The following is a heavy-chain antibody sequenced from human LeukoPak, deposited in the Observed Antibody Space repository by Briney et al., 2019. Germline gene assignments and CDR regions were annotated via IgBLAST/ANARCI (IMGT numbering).Heavy chain of an antibody. V-gene: IGHV6-1*01. J-gene: IGHJ3*02. CDR1: GDSVSSDSS. CDR3: ARGGQGDGYSADEAFDI. Sequence: SQTLSLTCAISGDSVSSDSSWNWIRQSPSRGLEWLGRTYYKSKWYNDYVVSVKSRININPDTSKNQFSLQLNSVTPEDTAVYYCARGGQGDGYSADEAFDIWGQGTMVTVS. D-gene: IGHD5-18*01. CDR2: TYYKSKWYN.